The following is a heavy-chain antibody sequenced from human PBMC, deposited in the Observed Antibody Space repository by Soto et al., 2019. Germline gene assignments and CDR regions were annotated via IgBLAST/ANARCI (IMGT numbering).Heavy chain of an antibody. D-gene: IGHD6-13*01. Sequence: QVQLQESGPGLVKPSGTLSLTCAVSGASITSSNWWSWVRQPPGKGLEWIGEVYHSGSTNYNPSLQIRFTISVDKSKNHFSLKLNSVTAADTAMYYCARSPSSSWYGGGAFEIWGQGTIVIVSS. J-gene: IGHJ3*02. CDR1: GASITSSNW. V-gene: IGHV4-4*02. CDR2: VYHSGST. CDR3: ARSPSSSWYGGGAFEI.